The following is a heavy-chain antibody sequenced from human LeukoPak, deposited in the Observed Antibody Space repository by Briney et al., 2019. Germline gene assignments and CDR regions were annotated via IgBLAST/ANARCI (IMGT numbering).Heavy chain of an antibody. CDR1: GHTFTGYY. V-gene: IGHV1-2*02. CDR2: INPNSGGT. J-gene: IGHJ4*02. D-gene: IGHD6-6*01. Sequence: GASVKVSCKASGHTFTGYYMHWVRQAPGQGLEWMGWINPNSGGTKYAQKFQGRVTMTRDTSISTAYMELSRLRSDDTAVYYCARALAARPGLFVAGEALYKWGQGTLVTVSS. CDR3: ARALAARPGLFVAGEALYK.